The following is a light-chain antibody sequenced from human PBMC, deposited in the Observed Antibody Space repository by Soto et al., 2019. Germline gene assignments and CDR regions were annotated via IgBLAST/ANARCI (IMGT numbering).Light chain of an antibody. CDR1: QSVNSNY. CDR2: AAS. CDR3: QQYGSSVRT. J-gene: IGKJ1*01. Sequence: EIVLMQSPGTLSLSPGERATLSSRAGQSVNSNYLAWYQQRPGQAPRLLIYAASNRVTGIPDRFSGSGSGTDFTLTISRLEPEDFAVYYCQQYGSSVRTFGQGTKVELK. V-gene: IGKV3-20*01.